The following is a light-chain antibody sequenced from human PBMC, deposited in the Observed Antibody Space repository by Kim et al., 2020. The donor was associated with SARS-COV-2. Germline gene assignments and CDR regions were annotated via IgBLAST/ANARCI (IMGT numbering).Light chain of an antibody. J-gene: IGLJ2*01. V-gene: IGLV3-1*01. CDR1: KVGDIY. CDR3: QAWDSSTEVV. Sequence: VSQGQTASITGSGDKVGDIYACRYPQKPGQSPVLVIYQDSERPPGIPERFSGSNSGNTATLTISGTQAMDEDDYYCQAWDSSTEVVFGGGTQLTVL. CDR2: QDS.